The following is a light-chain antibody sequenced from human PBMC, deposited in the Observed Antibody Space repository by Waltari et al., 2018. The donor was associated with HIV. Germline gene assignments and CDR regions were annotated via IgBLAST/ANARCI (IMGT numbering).Light chain of an antibody. V-gene: IGLV1-40*01. CDR1: SSNIGAGYD. CDR3: QSYDSSLSGSGV. CDR2: GNS. J-gene: IGLJ2*01. Sequence: QSVLTQPPSVSGAPGQRVTISCTGSSSNIGAGYDVHWYQQLPETAPKLLIYGNSNRPSGVPDRFSGSKSGTSASLAITGLQAEDEADYYCQSYDSSLSGSGVFGGGTKLTVL.